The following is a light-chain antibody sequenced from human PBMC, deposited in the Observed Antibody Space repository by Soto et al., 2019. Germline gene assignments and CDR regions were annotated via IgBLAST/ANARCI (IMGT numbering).Light chain of an antibody. CDR2: GAS. V-gene: IGKV3-20*01. CDR3: QQYVNSPVT. CDR1: QRVNSSY. Sequence: EIVLTQSPDTLYLSPGEGATLSCRASQRVNSSYLAWYQQKPGQAPRLLSSGASDRATGVPARVSGSGSGTDFTLTISRLEPEDFAVYYCQQYVNSPVTFGQGTKLQIK. J-gene: IGKJ2*01.